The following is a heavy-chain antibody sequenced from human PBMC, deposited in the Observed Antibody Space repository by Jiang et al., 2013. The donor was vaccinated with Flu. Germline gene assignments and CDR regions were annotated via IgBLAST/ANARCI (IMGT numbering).Heavy chain of an antibody. Sequence: KKPGASVKVSCKGSGYTFNSYGLHWVRQAPGQRLEWMGWIKGGNPEYSQKFQGRVTFVKDTSASIAYMELTSLRAEDTAVYYCAKEDGYNSVPLHYWGQGTLVTVSS. D-gene: IGHD5-24*01. CDR2: IKGGNP. V-gene: IGHV1-3*01. J-gene: IGHJ4*02. CDR1: GYTFNSYG. CDR3: AKEDGYNSVPLHY.